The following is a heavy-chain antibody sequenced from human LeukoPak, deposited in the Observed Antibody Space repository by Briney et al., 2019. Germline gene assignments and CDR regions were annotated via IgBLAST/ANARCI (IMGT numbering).Heavy chain of an antibody. CDR3: ARIPRGSGWSFLDF. D-gene: IGHD6-19*01. CDR1: GFSFSSYW. J-gene: IGHJ4*02. V-gene: IGHV3-7*01. CDR2: IQSDGSVQ. Sequence: GGSLRLSCAASGFSFSSYWMSWVRQAPGKGLEWVANIQSDGSVQQYVDSVKGRLTISRDNAKNSLYLQMNSLRAEDTAVYYCARIPRGSGWSFLDFWGQGTLVTVSS.